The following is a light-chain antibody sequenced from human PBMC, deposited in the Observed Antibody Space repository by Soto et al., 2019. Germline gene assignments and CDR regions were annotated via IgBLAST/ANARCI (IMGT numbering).Light chain of an antibody. CDR2: EVS. J-gene: IGLJ1*01. Sequence: LTQPPSAAGAPGQSVTISCTGTSSGICAYIYVSLYQPHPGKAPKLMISEVSRRPSGVPERFSGSKSGNTASLTVSGLQADDEAHYYCSSYAGSNNFVFGTGTKVTVL. V-gene: IGLV2-8*01. CDR1: SSGICAYIY. CDR3: SSYAGSNNFV.